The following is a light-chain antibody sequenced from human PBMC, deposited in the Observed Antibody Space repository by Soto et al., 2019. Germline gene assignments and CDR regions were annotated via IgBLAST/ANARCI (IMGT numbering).Light chain of an antibody. CDR1: QTISSN. CDR2: GAS. CDR3: QQSNTWPPT. J-gene: IGKJ2*01. V-gene: IGKV3-15*01. Sequence: EMVMTQSPVTLSVSPGERATLSCRASQTISSNLAWYQQKPGQAPRLLIYGASTRATGIPVRFSGSGSGTDFTLTISSLQSEDFAIYFCQQSNTWPPTFGQGTKLEIK.